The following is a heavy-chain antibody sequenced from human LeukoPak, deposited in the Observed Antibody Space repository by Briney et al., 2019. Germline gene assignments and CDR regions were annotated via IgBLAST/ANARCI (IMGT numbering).Heavy chain of an antibody. V-gene: IGHV3-30*18. CDR1: GFTFSSYG. CDR2: ISYDGSNK. J-gene: IGHJ4*02. D-gene: IGHD1-26*01. CDR3: AKDLSGSYAFDY. Sequence: GRSLRLSCAASGFTFSSYGMHWVRQAPGKGLEWVAVISYDGSNKYYADSVEGRFTISRDNSKNTLYLQMNSLRAEDTAVYYCAKDLSGSYAFDYWGQGTLVTVSS.